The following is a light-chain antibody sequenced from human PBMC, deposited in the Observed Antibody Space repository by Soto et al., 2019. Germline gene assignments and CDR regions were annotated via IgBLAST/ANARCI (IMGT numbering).Light chain of an antibody. Sequence: DIQMTQSPSTLSASVGDRVTITCRASQSISSWLAWYQQKPGKAPKLLIYDASSLESGVPSRFSGSGSGTEFTLTISSLQLDDFATYYCQQYNSYSPETFGQGTKVDIK. J-gene: IGKJ1*01. CDR1: QSISSW. CDR3: QQYNSYSPET. CDR2: DAS. V-gene: IGKV1-5*01.